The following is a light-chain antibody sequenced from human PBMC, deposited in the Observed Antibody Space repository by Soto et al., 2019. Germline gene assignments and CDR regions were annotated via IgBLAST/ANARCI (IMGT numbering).Light chain of an antibody. J-gene: IGKJ1*01. CDR2: GAT. CDR1: QSVSSNY. Sequence: IVLTQSPGTLSLSPGERATLSCRASQSVSSNYLAWYQQKPGQAPRLLIYGATSRATGIPDRFSGSVSGTEFTLTISSLQPDDFATYYCQQYNSYSKTFGQGTKVDIK. CDR3: QQYNSYSKT. V-gene: IGKV3-20*01.